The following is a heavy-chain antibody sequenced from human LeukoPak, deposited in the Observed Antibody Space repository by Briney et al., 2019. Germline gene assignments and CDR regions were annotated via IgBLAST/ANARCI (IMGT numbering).Heavy chain of an antibody. CDR1: GGSISSSY. Sequence: KTSETLSLTCTVSGGSISSSYWSWIRQPAGKGLEWIGRIYTSGSTNYNPSLKSRVTMSVDTSKNQFSLTLSSVTAADTAVYYCARDRVSSWYLGFDYWGQGTLVTVSS. CDR3: ARDRVSSWYLGFDY. D-gene: IGHD6-13*01. V-gene: IGHV4-4*07. CDR2: IYTSGST. J-gene: IGHJ4*02.